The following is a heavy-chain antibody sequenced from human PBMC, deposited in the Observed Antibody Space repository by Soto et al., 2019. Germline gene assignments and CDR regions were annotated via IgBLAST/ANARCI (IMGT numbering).Heavy chain of an antibody. V-gene: IGHV4-59*08. Sequence: QVQLQESGSGLVKPSETLSLTCTVSGGSIMSYFWSWVRQPPGKGLEWIGQIYSSGSTYYSPSLKSRVTISVDTSENQFSLKLSSVTAADTAVYYCARHLPGSVFGQDYWGPGSQVTVSS. CDR1: GGSIMSYF. J-gene: IGHJ4*02. D-gene: IGHD2-15*01. CDR2: IYSSGST. CDR3: ARHLPGSVFGQDY.